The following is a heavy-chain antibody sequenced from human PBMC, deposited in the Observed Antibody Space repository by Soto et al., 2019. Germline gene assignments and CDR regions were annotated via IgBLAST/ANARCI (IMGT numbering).Heavy chain of an antibody. J-gene: IGHJ4*02. D-gene: IGHD3-3*01. Sequence: QVQLVQSGAVVKKPGSSVKVSCKASGGTFTNYGISWVRQAPGQGLEWMGGIIPFFDTRNYAQKFQGRLTITADKSTTTAYMELRSLGSEDTAVYYCARERGGSPGISGVVTLDWGQGTLVTVSS. CDR2: IIPFFDTR. CDR1: GGTFTNYG. V-gene: IGHV1-69*06. CDR3: ARERGGSPGISGVVTLD.